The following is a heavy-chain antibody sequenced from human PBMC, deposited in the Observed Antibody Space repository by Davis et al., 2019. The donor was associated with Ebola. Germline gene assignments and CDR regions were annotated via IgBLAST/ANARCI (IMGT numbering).Heavy chain of an antibody. CDR3: ARGEMATIYYYYGMDV. J-gene: IGHJ6*02. Sequence: MPSETLSLTCTVSGGSISSGDYYWSWIRQHPGKGLEWIGYIYYSGSTYYNPSLKSRVTISVDTSENQFSLKLSSVTAADTAVYYCARGEMATIYYYYGMDVWGQGTTVTVSS. CDR2: IYYSGST. CDR1: GGSISSGDYY. D-gene: IGHD5-24*01. V-gene: IGHV4-31*03.